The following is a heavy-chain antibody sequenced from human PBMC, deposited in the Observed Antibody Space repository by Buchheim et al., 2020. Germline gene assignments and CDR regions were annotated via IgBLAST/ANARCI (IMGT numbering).Heavy chain of an antibody. CDR2: IDPSDSYT. D-gene: IGHD3/OR15-3a*01. J-gene: IGHJ6*02. CDR3: ARVGPSSGLDYYYYYTMDV. CDR1: GYSFTSYW. Sequence: EVQLVQSGAEVKKPGESLRISCKGSGYSFTSYWITWVRQMPGKGLEWMGRIDPSDSYTNYSPSFQGHVTISPDQSITTAYLQWSNRKAADTAMYFCARVGPSSGLDYYYYYTMDVWGQGTT. V-gene: IGHV5-10-1*03.